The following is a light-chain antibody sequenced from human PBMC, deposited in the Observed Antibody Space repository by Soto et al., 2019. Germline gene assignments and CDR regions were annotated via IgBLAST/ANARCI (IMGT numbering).Light chain of an antibody. Sequence: DIVLTQSPGTLSLSPGERATLSCRASQSVSSSYLAWYQQKPGQAPRLLIYGASSRATGIPDRFSGVGSGTDFTLTISRLEPKDFVVYYCQHYDTSPTWTFGQGTKVEIK. CDR1: QSVSSSY. CDR3: QHYDTSPTWT. CDR2: GAS. J-gene: IGKJ1*01. V-gene: IGKV3-20*01.